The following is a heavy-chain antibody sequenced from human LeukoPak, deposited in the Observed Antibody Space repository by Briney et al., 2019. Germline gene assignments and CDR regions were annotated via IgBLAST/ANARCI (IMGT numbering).Heavy chain of an antibody. CDR3: ARDIATVVHQE. CDR1: GYTFTSYG. D-gene: IGHD2-2*01. Sequence: VASVKVSCKASGYTFTSYGISWVRQAPGQGLEWMGWISGYGGNTNYVQKFQGRVTMATDTSTSTVYMELRSLRSDDTAVYYCARDIATVVHQEWGQGTLVTVSS. V-gene: IGHV1-18*01. J-gene: IGHJ4*02. CDR2: ISGYGGNT.